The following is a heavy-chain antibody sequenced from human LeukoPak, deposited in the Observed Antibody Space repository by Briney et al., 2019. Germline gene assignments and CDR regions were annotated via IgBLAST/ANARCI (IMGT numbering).Heavy chain of an antibody. V-gene: IGHV4-39*01. CDR3: ARHEEEDGYNAKTVDY. CDR1: GGSISSSTNY. Sequence: PSETLSLTCTVSGGSISSSTNYWGWVRQPPGKGLEWIGSIYYSGNTYYNPSLKSRVTISVDTSKNQFSLKVSSVTAADTAVYFCARHEEEDGYNAKTVDYWGQGTLVTVPS. CDR2: IYYSGNT. D-gene: IGHD5-24*01. J-gene: IGHJ4*02.